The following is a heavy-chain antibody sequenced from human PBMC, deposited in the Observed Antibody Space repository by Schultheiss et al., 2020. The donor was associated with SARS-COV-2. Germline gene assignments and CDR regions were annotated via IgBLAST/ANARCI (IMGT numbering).Heavy chain of an antibody. J-gene: IGHJ6*03. CDR3: AVRDTVTGPSYYYYMDV. D-gene: IGHD5-18*01. Sequence: GGSLRLSCAASGFTVSSNYMSWVRQAPGKGLEWVSYISSSSSTIYYADSVKGRFTISRDNAKNSLYLQMNSLRAEDTAVYYCAVRDTVTGPSYYYYMDVWGKGTTVTVSS. CDR1: GFTVSSNY. V-gene: IGHV3-48*01. CDR2: ISSSSSTI.